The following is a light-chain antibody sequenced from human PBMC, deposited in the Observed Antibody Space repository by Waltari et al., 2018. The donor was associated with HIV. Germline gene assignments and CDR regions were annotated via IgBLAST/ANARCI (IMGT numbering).Light chain of an antibody. Sequence: QSALTQPASVSGSPGQSITISCIGSSNDVGDYNHVAWYQQHPDKAPKLLIYDVTNRPPGVSNRFSCSKSGNTASLAISGLQAEDEAHYFCCSFANSRTLGFGGGTKVTVL. J-gene: IGLJ2*01. CDR3: CSFANSRTLG. CDR1: SNDVGDYNH. V-gene: IGLV2-14*03. CDR2: DVT.